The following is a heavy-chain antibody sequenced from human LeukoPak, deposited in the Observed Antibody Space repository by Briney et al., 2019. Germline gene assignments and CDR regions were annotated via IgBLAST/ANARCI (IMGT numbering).Heavy chain of an antibody. V-gene: IGHV3-23*01. D-gene: IGHD1-26*01. Sequence: GGSLRLSCAASGFTFSTNAMRWVRQAPGKGLEWVSAISGSGGTIYYADSVEGRFTISRDNSKNTVYLQMNGLRAEDTAVYYCTKVGPGSYFDNWGQGTLVTVSS. CDR1: GFTFSTNA. CDR3: TKVGPGSYFDN. J-gene: IGHJ4*02. CDR2: ISGSGGTI.